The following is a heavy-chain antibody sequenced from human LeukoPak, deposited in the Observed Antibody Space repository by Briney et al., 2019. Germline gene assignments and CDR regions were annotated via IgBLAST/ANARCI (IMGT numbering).Heavy chain of an antibody. V-gene: IGHV3-53*01. J-gene: IGHJ4*02. D-gene: IGHD5-18*01. Sequence: GGSLRLSCAASGFTVSSSYMTWVRQAPGKGLEWVSTIYSVGSTYYADSVKGRFIISRDSSTNTLYLQMNSLRAEDTAVYFCARDGGYSYAYFDYWGQGTLVTVSS. CDR1: GFTVSSSY. CDR2: IYSVGST. CDR3: ARDGGYSYAYFDY.